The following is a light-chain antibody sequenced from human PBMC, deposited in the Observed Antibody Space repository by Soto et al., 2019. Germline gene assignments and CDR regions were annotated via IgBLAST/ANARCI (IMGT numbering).Light chain of an antibody. J-gene: IGKJ5*01. V-gene: IGKV3-20*01. CDR1: QSVPRSY. CDR2: GTS. CDR3: QQYGSSIT. Sequence: EVVMTQSPATLSVSPGERATLSCRASQSVPRSYLAWYQQKPGQAPRLLIYGTSSRATGIPDRISGSGSGTDFTLTISRLEPEDFAVFYCQQYGSSITFGQGTRLEIK.